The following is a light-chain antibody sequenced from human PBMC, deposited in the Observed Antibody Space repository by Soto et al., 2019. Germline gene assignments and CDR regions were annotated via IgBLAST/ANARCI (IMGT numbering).Light chain of an antibody. V-gene: IGKV1-17*01. J-gene: IGKJ4*01. CDR1: QGIRNN. CDR3: QQFSSYPLT. Sequence: DIQMTQSPSSLFASVGDRVTITCRASQGIRNNLGWYQQKPGKAPKRLIYGTSNLQYGAPSRFSGSGSGTDFTLTISRLEPEDFAVYYCQQFSSYPLTFGGGTKVDI. CDR2: GTS.